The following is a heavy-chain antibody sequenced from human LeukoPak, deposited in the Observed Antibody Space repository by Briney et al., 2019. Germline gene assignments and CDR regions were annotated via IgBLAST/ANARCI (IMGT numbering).Heavy chain of an antibody. CDR1: GFTFSVYW. J-gene: IGHJ4*02. V-gene: IGHV3-74*01. D-gene: IGHD2-21*01. Sequence: TGGSLRPSCAASGFTFSVYWIHWVRQAPGKGLVWVSRINSDGSSTIYADSVRGRFTISRDNAENTVVLQMNSLRAEDTAVYYCAREVVLSGTSVFDHWGQGTLVTVSS. CDR3: AREVVLSGTSVFDH. CDR2: INSDGSST.